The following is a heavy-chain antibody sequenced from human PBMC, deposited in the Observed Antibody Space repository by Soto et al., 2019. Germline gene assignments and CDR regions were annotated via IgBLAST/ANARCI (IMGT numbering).Heavy chain of an antibody. D-gene: IGHD5-18*01. CDR2: IISIFGTA. CDR3: ARGMVTVNYYYYGMDV. J-gene: IGHJ6*02. V-gene: IGHV1-69*13. CDR1: GGTFSSYA. Sequence: ASVEVSCKASGGTFSSYAISWVRQPPGQGLEWMGGIISIFGTANYAQKFQGRVTITADESTSTAYMEVSSLRSEDTAVYYCARGMVTVNYYYYGMDVWGQGTTVTVSS.